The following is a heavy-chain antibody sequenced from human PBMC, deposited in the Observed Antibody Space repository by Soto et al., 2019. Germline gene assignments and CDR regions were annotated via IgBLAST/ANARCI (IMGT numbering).Heavy chain of an antibody. CDR3: AKGGYGSGGSCFLDY. CDR2: ISGSGGST. Sequence: EVQLLESGGGLVQPGGSLRLSCAASGFTFSSYAMSWVRQAPGKGLEWVSAISGSGGSTYYADSVKGRFTISRDNSENALYLQMNSLGAEDTAVYYCAKGGYGSGGSCFLDYWGQGTLVTVSS. D-gene: IGHD2-15*01. J-gene: IGHJ4*02. V-gene: IGHV3-23*01. CDR1: GFTFSSYA.